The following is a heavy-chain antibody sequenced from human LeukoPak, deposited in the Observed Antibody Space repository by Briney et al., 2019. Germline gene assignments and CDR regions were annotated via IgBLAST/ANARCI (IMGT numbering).Heavy chain of an antibody. V-gene: IGHV3-7*01. CDR1: GFTFSTFW. D-gene: IGHD6-19*01. CDR2: IRQDGAEK. CDR3: AKVPIPYSSGWYLNY. Sequence: PGGSLRLSCAASGFTFSTFWITLVRQAPGKGLEWVANIRQDGAEKYYVDSVKGRFTISRDNAKNSLYLQMNSLRAEDTAVYYCAKVPIPYSSGWYLNYWGQGTLVTVSS. J-gene: IGHJ4*02.